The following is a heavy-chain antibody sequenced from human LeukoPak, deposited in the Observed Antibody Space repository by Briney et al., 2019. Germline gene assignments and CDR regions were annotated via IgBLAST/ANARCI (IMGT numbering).Heavy chain of an antibody. CDR1: GGSISSGSYY. V-gene: IGHV4-39*07. Sequence: SETLSLTCTVSGGSISSGSYYWSWIRQPPGKGLEWIGEINHSGSTNYNPSLKSRVTISVDTSKNQFSLKLSSVTAADTAVYYCARGDYYGSGTVDYWGQGTLVTVSS. D-gene: IGHD3-10*01. CDR3: ARGDYYGSGTVDY. J-gene: IGHJ4*02. CDR2: INHSGST.